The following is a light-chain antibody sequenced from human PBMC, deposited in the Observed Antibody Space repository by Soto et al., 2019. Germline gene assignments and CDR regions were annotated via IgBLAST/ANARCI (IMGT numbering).Light chain of an antibody. Sequence: VLTQSPAILSLSPGERATLFCRASQSVTNYLAWYQQRPGQAPRLLIYDSSNSATGIPARFSASGSGTDFTLTISSLEFEDFAVYYCQQRRVWPLTFGGGTKVEIK. CDR2: DSS. CDR1: QSVTNY. V-gene: IGKV3-11*01. CDR3: QQRRVWPLT. J-gene: IGKJ4*01.